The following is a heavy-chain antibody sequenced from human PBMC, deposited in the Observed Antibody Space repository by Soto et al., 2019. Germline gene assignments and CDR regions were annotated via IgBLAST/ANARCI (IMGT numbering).Heavy chain of an antibody. CDR2: INHRGSA. CDR1: GASVSSTYW. J-gene: IGHJ3*02. V-gene: IGHV4-4*02. Sequence: ASETLSLTCAVSGASVSSTYWWSWVRQPPGKGPEWIGEINHRGSANYNPSLKSRVTISVDISKNQFSLKLSSVTAADTAVYYCARVRLCGGDCYSGAFDIWGQGTMVTVS. CDR3: ARVRLCGGDCYSGAFDI. D-gene: IGHD2-21*02.